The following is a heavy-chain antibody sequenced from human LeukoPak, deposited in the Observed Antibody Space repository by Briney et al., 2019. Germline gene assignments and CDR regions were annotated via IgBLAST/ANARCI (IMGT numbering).Heavy chain of an antibody. J-gene: IGHJ4*02. CDR3: ARGDTTVVYYFDY. Sequence: GGSLRLSCAASGFTFSGYWMSWVRQAPGKGLEWVSYISSSGSTIYYADSVKGRFTISRDNAKNSLYLQMNSLRAEDTAVYYCARGDTTVVYYFDYWGQGTLVTVSS. CDR2: ISSSGSTI. D-gene: IGHD4-23*01. V-gene: IGHV3-11*04. CDR1: GFTFSGYW.